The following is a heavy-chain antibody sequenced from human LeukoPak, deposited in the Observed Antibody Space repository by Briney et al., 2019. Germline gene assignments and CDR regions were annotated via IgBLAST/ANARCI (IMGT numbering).Heavy chain of an antibody. J-gene: IGHJ4*02. V-gene: IGHV3-64D*09. CDR3: VKVGSQLMAFDY. Sequence: GGSLRLSRSASGFTFGSYAMHWVRQAPGKGLEYVSAISSNGGTTYYADSLKGRFSISRDNSKNMVYLQVSSLRAEDTAVYYCVKVGSQLMAFDYWGQGTLVTVSS. D-gene: IGHD5-24*01. CDR1: GFTFGSYA. CDR2: ISSNGGTT.